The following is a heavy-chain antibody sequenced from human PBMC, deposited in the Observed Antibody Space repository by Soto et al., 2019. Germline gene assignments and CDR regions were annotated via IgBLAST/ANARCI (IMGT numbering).Heavy chain of an antibody. J-gene: IGHJ4*02. CDR1: GFTYDDHG. CDR2: ISWNGGII. V-gene: IGHV3-9*01. Sequence: EVQLVESGGGLVQPGRSLRLSCAASGFTYDDHGMHWVRQAPGKGLEWVSGISWNGGIIGYVDSVKGRFTISRDNAKKSLYLQMISLIVDHTALYYCAEDMSSGWPKYFNYWGKGTLVTVSS. CDR3: AEDMSSGWPKYFNY. D-gene: IGHD6-19*01.